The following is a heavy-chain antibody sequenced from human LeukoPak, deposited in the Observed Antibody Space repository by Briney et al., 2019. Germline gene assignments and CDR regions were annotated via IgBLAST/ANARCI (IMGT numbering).Heavy chain of an antibody. Sequence: GGSLRLSCAASGFTFSDYYMSWIRQAPGKGLEWVSYISSSGSTIYYADSVKGRFTISRDNAKNSLYLQMNSLRAEDTAVYYCARDMVRGVIIIPFDYWGQGTLVTVSS. CDR1: GFTFSDYY. CDR3: ARDMVRGVIIIPFDY. CDR2: ISSSGSTI. D-gene: IGHD3-10*01. V-gene: IGHV3-11*04. J-gene: IGHJ4*02.